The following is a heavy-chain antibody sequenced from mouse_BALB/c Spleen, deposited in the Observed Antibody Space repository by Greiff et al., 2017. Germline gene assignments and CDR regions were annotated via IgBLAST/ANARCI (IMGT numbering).Heavy chain of an antibody. CDR3: ARWELNSYYFDY. V-gene: IGHV14-3*02. D-gene: IGHD4-1*01. Sequence: VQLQQSGAELVKPGASVKLSCTASGFNIKDTYMHWVKQRPEQGLEWIGRIDPANGNTKYDPKFQGKATITADTSSNTAYLQLSSLTSEDTAVFYCARWELNSYYFDYWGQVTTLTVSS. CDR2: IDPANGNT. J-gene: IGHJ2*01. CDR1: GFNIKDTY.